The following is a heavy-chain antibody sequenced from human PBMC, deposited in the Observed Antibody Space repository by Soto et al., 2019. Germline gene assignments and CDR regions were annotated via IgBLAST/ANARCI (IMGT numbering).Heavy chain of an antibody. CDR3: ATQGFGTLHGLVDV. CDR1: GGSITSITNHY. Sequence: SETLSLTCTVSGGSITSITNHYCSWIRQPPGKGLEWIGYISYSGHTSYNPSLKSRVILSVDTSKNQVSLNLASVTAADTAVYYCATQGFGTLHGLVDVWGQGTTVTVS. J-gene: IGHJ6*02. D-gene: IGHD1-7*01. V-gene: IGHV4-59*08. CDR2: ISYSGHT.